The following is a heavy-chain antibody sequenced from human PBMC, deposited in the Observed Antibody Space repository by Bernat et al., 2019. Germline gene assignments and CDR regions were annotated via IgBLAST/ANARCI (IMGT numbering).Heavy chain of an antibody. J-gene: IGHJ4*02. Sequence: EVQLVESGGGLVQPGGSLRLSCAASGFTFSSYWMSWVRQAPGKGLEWVANINQDGSEKYYVDSVKGRFTISRDNAKNSLYLQMNSLRAEDTAVYYCARVRGGGYLTDDFDYWGQGTMVTVSS. CDR1: GFTFSSYW. V-gene: IGHV3-7*03. D-gene: IGHD5-12*01. CDR2: INQDGSEK. CDR3: ARVRGGGYLTDDFDY.